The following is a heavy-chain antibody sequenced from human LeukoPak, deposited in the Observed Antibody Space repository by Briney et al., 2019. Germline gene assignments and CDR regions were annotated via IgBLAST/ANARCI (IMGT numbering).Heavy chain of an antibody. CDR2: ISWNSGSI. CDR1: GFTFYDYA. D-gene: IGHD1-26*01. CDR3: AKNSGSYFPPITTIDY. V-gene: IGHV3-9*01. J-gene: IGHJ4*02. Sequence: GRSLRLSCAASGFTFYDYAMHWVRHAPGKGLEWVSGISWNSGSIGYADSVKGRFTISRDNAKNSLYLQMNSLRAEDTALYYCAKNSGSYFPPITTIDYWGQGTLVTVSS.